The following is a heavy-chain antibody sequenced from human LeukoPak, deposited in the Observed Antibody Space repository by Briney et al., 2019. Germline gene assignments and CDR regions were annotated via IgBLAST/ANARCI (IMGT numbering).Heavy chain of an antibody. CDR2: IYYSGST. CDR1: GGSISSYY. D-gene: IGHD3-9*01. V-gene: IGHV4-59*01. J-gene: IGHJ5*02. CDR3: ARDLWDYGILTGYYTYRNWFDP. Sequence: PSETLSLTCTVSGGSISSYYWSWIRQPPGKGLEWIGYIYYSGSTNYNPSLKSRVTISVDTSKNQFSLKLSSVTAADTAVYYRARDLWDYGILTGYYTYRNWFDPWGQGTLVTVSS.